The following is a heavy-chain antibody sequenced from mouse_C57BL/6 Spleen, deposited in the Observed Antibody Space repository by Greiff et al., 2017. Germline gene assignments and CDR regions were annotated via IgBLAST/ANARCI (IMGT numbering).Heavy chain of an antibody. Sequence: VQLEESGPELVKPGASVKMSCKASGYTFTDYNMHWVKQSHGKSLEWIGDINPNNGGTSYNQKFKGKATLTVNKSSSTAYMELRSLTSEEAAVYYCARRLFLRLFDYWGQGTTLTVSA. CDR3: ARRLFLRLFDY. CDR1: GYTFTDYN. CDR2: INPNNGGT. J-gene: IGHJ2*01. D-gene: IGHD1-1*01. V-gene: IGHV1-22*01.